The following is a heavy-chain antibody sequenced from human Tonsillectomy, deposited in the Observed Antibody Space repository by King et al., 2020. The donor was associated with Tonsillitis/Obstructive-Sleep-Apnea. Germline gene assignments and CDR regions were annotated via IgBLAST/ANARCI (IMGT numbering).Heavy chain of an antibody. CDR3: ATRYNSRYWFDA. D-gene: IGHD5-24*01. Sequence: VQLVESGAEVKKPGASVKVSCKASGYTFTSYDINWVRQATGQGPEWMGWMNPSSGNTGYAQKFQGSVTMTRNTSISTAYMELSSLRSEDTAVYYCATRYNSRYWFDAWGQGTLVTVSS. CDR2: MNPSSGNT. V-gene: IGHV1-8*01. CDR1: GYTFTSYD. J-gene: IGHJ5*02.